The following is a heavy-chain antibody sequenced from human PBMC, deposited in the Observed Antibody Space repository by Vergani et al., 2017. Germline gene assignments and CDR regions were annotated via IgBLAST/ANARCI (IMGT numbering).Heavy chain of an antibody. CDR2: IYSGGST. CDR3: AKPRAYYYDSSGYYLDAFDI. Sequence: EVQLVESGGGLVQPGGSLRLSCAASGFTVSSNYMSWVRQAPGKGLEWVSVIYSGGSTYYADSVKGRFTISRDNSKNTLYLQMNSLRAEDTAVYYCAKPRAYYYDSSGYYLDAFDIWGQGTMVTVSS. CDR1: GFTVSSNY. J-gene: IGHJ3*02. D-gene: IGHD3-22*01. V-gene: IGHV3-66*04.